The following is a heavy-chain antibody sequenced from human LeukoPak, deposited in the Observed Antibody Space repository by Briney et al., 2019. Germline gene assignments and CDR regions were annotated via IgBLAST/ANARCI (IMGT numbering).Heavy chain of an antibody. D-gene: IGHD3-10*01. CDR3: TRVGLWFGDPNGAFDI. V-gene: IGHV3-49*04. CDR2: IRSKAYGGTT. CDR1: GFTFGDYA. Sequence: PGGSLRLSCTASGFTFGDYAMSWDRQAPGKGLEWVGFIRSKAYGGTTEYAASVKGRFTISRDDSKSIAYLQMNSLKTEDTAVYYCTRVGLWFGDPNGAFDIWGQGTMVTVSS. J-gene: IGHJ3*02.